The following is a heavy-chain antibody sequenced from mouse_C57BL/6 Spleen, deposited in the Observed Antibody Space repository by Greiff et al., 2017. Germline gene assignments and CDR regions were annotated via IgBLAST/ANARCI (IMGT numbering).Heavy chain of an antibody. CDR2: INPSTGGT. Sequence: VQLQQPGPELVKPGASVKISCKASGYSFTGYYMNWVKQSPEKSLEWIGEINPSTGGTTYNQKFKAKATLTVDKSSSTAYMQLKSLTSEDSAVYYCARDGYYSTWFADWGQGTLVTVSA. J-gene: IGHJ3*01. CDR1: GYSFTGYY. D-gene: IGHD2-3*01. V-gene: IGHV1-42*01. CDR3: ARDGYYSTWFAD.